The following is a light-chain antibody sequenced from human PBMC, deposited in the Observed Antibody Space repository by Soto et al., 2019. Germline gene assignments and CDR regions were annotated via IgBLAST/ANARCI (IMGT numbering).Light chain of an antibody. V-gene: IGLV1-44*01. CDR2: TTN. J-gene: IGLJ1*01. CDR1: SSNIGTSS. Sequence: QSALTQPHSASGTPGQRVTISCSGSSSNIGTSSVHWFQQLPGTAPKLLISTTNQRPSGVPERFSGSKSGTSASLAISGLQSEDEADYYCEAWDDSLNGHVFGTGTKATVL. CDR3: EAWDDSLNGHV.